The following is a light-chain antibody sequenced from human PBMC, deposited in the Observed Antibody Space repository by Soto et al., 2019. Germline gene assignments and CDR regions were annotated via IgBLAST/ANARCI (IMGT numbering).Light chain of an antibody. CDR3: QQYYNVPIT. J-gene: IGKJ5*01. CDR2: DAS. V-gene: IGKV1-33*01. CDR1: QDIGNY. Sequence: DIQMTQSPSSLSASVVDIVTITCQASQDIGNYLNWYQQRPGKAPKLLILDASSLDTGVPSRFSGSGSGTDFTFTISSLQSEDIATYYCQQYYNVPITFGQGTRLEI.